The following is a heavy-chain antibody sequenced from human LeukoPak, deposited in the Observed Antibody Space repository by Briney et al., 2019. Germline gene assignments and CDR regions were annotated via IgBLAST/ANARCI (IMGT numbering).Heavy chain of an antibody. CDR1: GGTFSSYA. V-gene: IGHV1-69*04. Sequence: ASVKVSCKASGGTFSSYAISWVRQAPGQGLDRMGRIIPILGIANYAQKLQGSVTITADKSTSTAYMELSSLRSEDTAVYYCARDHIVVVTATTYYYYGMDVWGQGTTVTVSS. CDR3: ARDHIVVVTATTYYYYGMDV. D-gene: IGHD2-21*02. J-gene: IGHJ6*02. CDR2: IIPILGIA.